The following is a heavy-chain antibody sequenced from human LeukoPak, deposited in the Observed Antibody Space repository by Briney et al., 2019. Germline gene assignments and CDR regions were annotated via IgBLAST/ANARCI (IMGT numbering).Heavy chain of an antibody. D-gene: IGHD6-13*01. CDR1: GYSFTSYW. Sequence: PGESLQISCKGSGYSFTSYWIGWVRQMPGKGLEWMGIIYPGDSDTRYSPSFQGQVTISADKSISTAYLQWSSLKASDTAMYYCARHWEAVAARGAFDIWGQGTMVTVSS. CDR2: IYPGDSDT. J-gene: IGHJ3*02. V-gene: IGHV5-51*01. CDR3: ARHWEAVAARGAFDI.